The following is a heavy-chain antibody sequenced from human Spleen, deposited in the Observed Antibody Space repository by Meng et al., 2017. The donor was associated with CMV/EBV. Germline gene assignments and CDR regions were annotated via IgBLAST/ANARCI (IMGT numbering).Heavy chain of an antibody. D-gene: IGHD1-1*01. CDR1: GYNFNSYG. CDR3: ARGLEVSFNYGMDV. Sequence: ASVKVSCKASGYNFNSYGISWVRQAPGQGLEWMGWISAYNGNTNYAQKLQGRVTMTTDTSTSTAYMELRSLRSDDTAVYYCARGLEVSFNYGMDVWGQGTTVTVSS. CDR2: ISAYNGNT. V-gene: IGHV1-18*01. J-gene: IGHJ6*02.